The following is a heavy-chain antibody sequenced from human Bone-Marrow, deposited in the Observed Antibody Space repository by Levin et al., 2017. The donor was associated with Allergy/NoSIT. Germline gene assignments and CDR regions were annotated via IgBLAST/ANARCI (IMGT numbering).Heavy chain of an antibody. D-gene: IGHD3-10*01. Sequence: GGSLRLSCAASGFTFSTYAMTWVRQAPGKGLEWVSSISDSGDSTFYADSVKGRFTISRDNSKNTLYLQMNTLRAEDTAVYYCAATKWFGEQYDYWGQGTLVTVSS. CDR2: ISDSGDST. CDR1: GFTFSTYA. CDR3: AATKWFGEQYDY. J-gene: IGHJ4*02. V-gene: IGHV3-23*01.